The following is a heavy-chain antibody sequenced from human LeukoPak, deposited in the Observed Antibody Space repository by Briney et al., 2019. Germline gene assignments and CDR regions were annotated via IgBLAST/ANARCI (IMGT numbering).Heavy chain of an antibody. CDR3: ARVGSLVRKRIRDAFDI. CDR2: INHSGST. D-gene: IGHD1-14*01. CDR1: GGSFSGYY. V-gene: IGHV4-34*01. Sequence: PSETLSLTCAVYGGSFSGYYWSWIRQPPGKGLEWIGEINHSGSTNYNPSLKSRVTTSVDTSKNQFSLKLSSVTAADTAVYYCARVGSLVRKRIRDAFDIWGQGTMAPSLQ. J-gene: IGHJ3*02.